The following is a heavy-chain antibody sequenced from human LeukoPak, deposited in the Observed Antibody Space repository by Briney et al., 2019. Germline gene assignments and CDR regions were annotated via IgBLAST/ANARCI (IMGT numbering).Heavy chain of an antibody. J-gene: IGHJ4*02. CDR2: ITSSSSYI. CDR3: ARHVVAVGFDY. V-gene: IGHV3-21*01. CDR1: GFIFSSYS. Sequence: PGGCLRLSCAASGFIFSSYSMNWVRPAPGKGLEWVSSITSSSSYIYYADSVKGRFTISRDNANNSLYLQMNSLRAEDTAVYYCARHVVAVGFDYWGQGTLVTVSS. D-gene: IGHD3-22*01.